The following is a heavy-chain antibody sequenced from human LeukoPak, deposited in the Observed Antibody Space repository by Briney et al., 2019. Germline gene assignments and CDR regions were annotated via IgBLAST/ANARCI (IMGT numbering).Heavy chain of an antibody. V-gene: IGHV4-39*01. Sequence: SETLSLTCTVSGGSIRSSYYYWGWIRQPPGKGLEWIGSIYYSGSTYYNPSLKSRVTISVDTSKNQFSLKLSSVTAADTAVYYCARPGFGIFDYWGQGTLVTVSS. CDR3: ARPGFGIFDY. J-gene: IGHJ4*02. CDR1: GGSIRSSYYY. CDR2: IYYSGST. D-gene: IGHD3-10*01.